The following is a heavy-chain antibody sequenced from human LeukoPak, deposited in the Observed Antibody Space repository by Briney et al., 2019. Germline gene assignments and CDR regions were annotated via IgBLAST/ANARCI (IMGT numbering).Heavy chain of an antibody. V-gene: IGHV4-39*01. D-gene: IGHD4-11*01. CDR2: IYYSGST. Sequence: PSETLSLTCTVSGGSISSSSYYWGWIHQPPGKGLEWIGSIYYSGSTYYNPSLKSRVTISVDTSKNQFSLKLSSVTAADTAVYYCASRREYRRTVTTLDYWGQGTLVTVTS. J-gene: IGHJ4*02. CDR3: ASRREYRRTVTTLDY. CDR1: GGSISSSSYY.